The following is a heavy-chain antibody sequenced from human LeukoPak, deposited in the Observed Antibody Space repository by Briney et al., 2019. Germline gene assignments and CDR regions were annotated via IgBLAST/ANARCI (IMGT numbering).Heavy chain of an antibody. CDR2: ISAYNCNT. CDR1: GYTFTSYG. V-gene: IGHV1-18*01. D-gene: IGHD2-15*01. Sequence: ASVKVSCKSSGYTFTSYGISGVRQAPGQGLAWMGWISAYNCNTNYAQKLQGRVTMTTDTSTSTAYMELRSLRSDDTAVYYCARDARLNNYCCGGSCYFGYWGQGTLVTVSS. CDR3: ARDARLNNYCCGGSCYFGY. J-gene: IGHJ4*02.